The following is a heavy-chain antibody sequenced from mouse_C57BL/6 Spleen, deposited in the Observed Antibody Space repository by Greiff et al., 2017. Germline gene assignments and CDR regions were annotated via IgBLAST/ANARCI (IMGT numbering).Heavy chain of an antibody. J-gene: IGHJ4*01. Sequence: QVQLQQPGAELVKPGASVKLSCKASGYTFTSYWMHWVKQRPGQGLEWIGMIHPNSGSTNYNEKFKSKATLTVDKSSSTAYMQHNSLTSEDSAVYYSARERDCAMDYWGQGTSVTVSS. CDR3: ARERDCAMDY. CDR2: IHPNSGST. V-gene: IGHV1-64*01. CDR1: GYTFTSYW.